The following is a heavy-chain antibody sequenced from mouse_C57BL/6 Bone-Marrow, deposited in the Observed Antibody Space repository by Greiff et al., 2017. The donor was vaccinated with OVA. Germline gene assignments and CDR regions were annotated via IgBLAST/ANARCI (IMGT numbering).Heavy chain of an antibody. CDR1: GYTFTSYW. CDR2: IYPGSGST. J-gene: IGHJ3*01. CDR3: ARRYYGSSPWFAY. V-gene: IGHV1-55*01. Sequence: QVQLQQPGAELVKPGASVKMSCKASGYTFTSYWITWVKQRPGQGLEWIGDIYPGSGSTNYNEKFKSKATLTVDTSSSTAYMQLSSLTSEDSAVYYGARRYYGSSPWFAYWGQGTLVTVSA. D-gene: IGHD1-1*01.